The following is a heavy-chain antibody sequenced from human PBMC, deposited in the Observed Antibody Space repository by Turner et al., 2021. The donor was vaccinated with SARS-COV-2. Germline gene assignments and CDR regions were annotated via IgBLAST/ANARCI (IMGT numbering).Heavy chain of an antibody. Sequence: QLQLQESGPGLVKPSETLSLTCTVSGGSISSSSYYWGWIRQPPGKGLEWIGNIYYSGSTYYNQSLKSRVTISVDTSKNQFSLKLRSVTATDTAVYYCARRLVVQGTDDYSYYYGMDVWGQGTTVTVSS. CDR1: GGSISSSSYY. CDR2: IYYSGST. D-gene: IGHD3-22*01. J-gene: IGHJ6*02. V-gene: IGHV4-39*01. CDR3: ARRLVVQGTDDYSYYYGMDV.